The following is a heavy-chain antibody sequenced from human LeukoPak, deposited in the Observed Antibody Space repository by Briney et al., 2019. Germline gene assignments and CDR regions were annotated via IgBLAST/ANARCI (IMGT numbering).Heavy chain of an antibody. Sequence: PSETLSLTCAVYGGSFSGYYWSWIRQPPGKGLEWIGEINHSGSTNYNPSLKSRVTISVDTSKNQFSLKLSSVTAADTAVYYCARDHGSSGYYLDAFDIWGQGTMVTVSS. CDR1: GGSFSGYY. D-gene: IGHD3-22*01. J-gene: IGHJ3*02. CDR3: ARDHGSSGYYLDAFDI. CDR2: INHSGST. V-gene: IGHV4-34*01.